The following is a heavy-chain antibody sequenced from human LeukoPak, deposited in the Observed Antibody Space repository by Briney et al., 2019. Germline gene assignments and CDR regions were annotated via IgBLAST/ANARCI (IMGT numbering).Heavy chain of an antibody. Sequence: GGSLRLSCAASGFTFSSYGMCWVRQAPGKGLEWVAVIWFDASNKYYADSVKGRFTISRDNSKNTLYLEMNNLRVEDTAVYYCARDLKYYDSSGFDFWGQGTLVTVSS. V-gene: IGHV3-33*01. CDR3: ARDLKYYDSSGFDF. D-gene: IGHD3-22*01. CDR1: GFTFSSYG. J-gene: IGHJ4*02. CDR2: IWFDASNK.